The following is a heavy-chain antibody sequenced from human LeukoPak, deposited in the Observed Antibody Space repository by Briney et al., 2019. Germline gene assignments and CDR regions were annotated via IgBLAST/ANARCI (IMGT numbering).Heavy chain of an antibody. CDR2: MHPVTGDT. V-gene: IGHV1-2*02. J-gene: IGHJ4*02. Sequence: GASVKVSCKASGYXFGDYYIHWVRQAPGQGLEWMGWMHPVTGDTNSAQKLQGRVAMTRDTSVSTAYMEVTRLKFDDTAVYYCVTGPFSWFVYWGQGTLVTVSS. D-gene: IGHD6-13*01. CDR3: VTGPFSWFVY. CDR1: GYXFGDYY.